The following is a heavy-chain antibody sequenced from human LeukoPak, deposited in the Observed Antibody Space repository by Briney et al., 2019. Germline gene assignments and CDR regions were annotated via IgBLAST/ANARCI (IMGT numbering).Heavy chain of an antibody. V-gene: IGHV4-59*01. CDR2: IYYSGST. D-gene: IGHD6-13*01. CDR1: GGSISSYY. Sequence: PSETLPLTCTVSGGSISSYYWSWIRQPPGKGLEWIGYIYYSGSTNYNPSLKSRVTISVDTSKNQFSLKLSSVTAADTAVYYCARDYRAAGTRWFDPWGQGTLVTVSS. J-gene: IGHJ5*02. CDR3: ARDYRAAGTRWFDP.